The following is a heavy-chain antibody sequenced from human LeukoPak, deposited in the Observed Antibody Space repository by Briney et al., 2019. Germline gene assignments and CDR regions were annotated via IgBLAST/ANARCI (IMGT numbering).Heavy chain of an antibody. Sequence: GGSLRLSCAASGFSFRHYGMHWVRQAPGKGLEWVAFINYDGSNRYYADSVKGRFTISRDNSKNTLCLEINSLSADDTAVYYCATTDTTCYWGQGTLVTVSS. CDR3: ATTDTTCY. CDR2: INYDGSNR. CDR1: GFSFRHYG. J-gene: IGHJ4*02. D-gene: IGHD1-14*01. V-gene: IGHV3-30*02.